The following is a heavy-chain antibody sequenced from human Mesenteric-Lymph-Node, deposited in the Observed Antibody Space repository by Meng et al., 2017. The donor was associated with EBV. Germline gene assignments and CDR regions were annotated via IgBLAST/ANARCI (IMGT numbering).Heavy chain of an antibody. CDR3: VRVDGQPY. D-gene: IGHD2-2*03. J-gene: IGHJ4*02. V-gene: IGHV1-2*06. Sequence: QVQLVQSGAEVKKPGASVKVSCKASGYTFIAYYIYWVRQAPGQGLEFMGRINPDSGGTDYAQKFQGRVTVTRDTSISTAYMELNRLRSDDTAVYYCVRVDGQPYGGQGTRVTVSS. CDR1: GYTFIAYY. CDR2: INPDSGGT.